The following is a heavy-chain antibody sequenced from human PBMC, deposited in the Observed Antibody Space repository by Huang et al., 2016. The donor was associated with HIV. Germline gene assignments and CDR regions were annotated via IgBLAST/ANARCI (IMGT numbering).Heavy chain of an antibody. J-gene: IGHJ5*02. D-gene: IGHD6-19*01. Sequence: QVQLVESGGGLVQPGRSLRLSCAASGFTFTKYDVHWVRQAPGKGVEWVEFISYDGRNKGIADSVKGRFTIARDNSKSTLYLLMNSLRVDDTALYYCARSAVPGDGDWFDPWGQGTLVTVSS. CDR1: GFTFTKYD. CDR3: ARSAVPGDGDWFDP. V-gene: IGHV3-30*04. CDR2: ISYDGRNK.